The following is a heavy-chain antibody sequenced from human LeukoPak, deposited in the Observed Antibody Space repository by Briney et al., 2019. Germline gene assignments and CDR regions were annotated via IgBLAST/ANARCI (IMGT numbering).Heavy chain of an antibody. J-gene: IGHJ4*02. CDR1: RFTFSSYA. V-gene: IGHV3-23*01. Sequence: EGSLRLSCAASRFTFSSYAMSWVRQAPGKGLEWVSSISAGGGGSYYADSVQGRFTISRDTSKNTLYLQMNSLRAEDTAVYYCAKGGRMVRGVIVTNYYFDYWGQGTLVTVSS. CDR3: AKGGRMVRGVIVTNYYFDY. CDR2: ISAGGGGS. D-gene: IGHD3-10*01.